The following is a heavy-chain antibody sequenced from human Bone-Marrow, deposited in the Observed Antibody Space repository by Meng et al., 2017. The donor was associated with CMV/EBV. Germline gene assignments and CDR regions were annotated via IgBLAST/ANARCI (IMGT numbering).Heavy chain of an antibody. J-gene: IGHJ4*02. Sequence: SGPTLVKPTQTLTLTCTFSGFSLSTSGMRVSWIRQPPGKALEWLARIDWDDDKFYSTSLNTRLTISKDNPKNQVVLTRTNMDPWDTTPYYCATTQRDGGIFFDYWGQGTLVTVSS. CDR1: GFSLSTSGMR. D-gene: IGHD2-15*01. CDR2: IDWDDDK. V-gene: IGHV2-70D*14. CDR3: ATTQRDGGIFFDY.